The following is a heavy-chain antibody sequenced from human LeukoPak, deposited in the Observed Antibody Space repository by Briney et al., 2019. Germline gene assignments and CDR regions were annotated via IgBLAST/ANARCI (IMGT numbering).Heavy chain of an antibody. CDR1: GFTFSSYE. Sequence: GGSLRLSCAASGFTFSSYEMNWVRQAPGKGLEWVSYISSSGSTIYYADSVKGRFTISRDNAKNSLYLQMNSLRAEDTAVYYCARARKRIQLWLVDYWGQGTLVTVSS. J-gene: IGHJ4*02. D-gene: IGHD5-18*01. CDR3: ARARKRIQLWLVDY. V-gene: IGHV3-48*03. CDR2: ISSSGSTI.